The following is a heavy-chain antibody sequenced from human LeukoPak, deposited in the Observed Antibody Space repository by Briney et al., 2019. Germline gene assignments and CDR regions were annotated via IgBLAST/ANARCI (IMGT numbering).Heavy chain of an antibody. D-gene: IGHD3-22*01. CDR2: INPNSGGT. CDR3: ARACYDSSGYYGGEGY. V-gene: IGHV1-2*02. CDR1: GYTFTGHY. Sequence: ASVKVSCKTSGYTFTGHYMHWVRQAPGQGLEWMGWINPNSGGTNYAQKFQGRVTITRDKSISTAYMELSRLRSDDTAVYYCARACYDSSGYYGGEGYWGQGTLVTVSS. J-gene: IGHJ4*02.